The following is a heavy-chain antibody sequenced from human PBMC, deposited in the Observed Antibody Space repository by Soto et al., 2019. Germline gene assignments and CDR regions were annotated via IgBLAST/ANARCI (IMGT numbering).Heavy chain of an antibody. CDR3: ARRLYYDSSGFEGGGMDV. D-gene: IGHD3-22*01. V-gene: IGHV4-39*01. Sequence: LSLTCAISGGSISSSSYYWGWIRQPPGKGLEWIGSIYYSGSTYYNPSLKSRVTISVDTSKNQFSLKLSSVTAADTAVYYCARRLYYDSSGFEGGGMDVWGQGTTVTVSS. CDR1: GGSISSSSYY. J-gene: IGHJ6*02. CDR2: IYYSGST.